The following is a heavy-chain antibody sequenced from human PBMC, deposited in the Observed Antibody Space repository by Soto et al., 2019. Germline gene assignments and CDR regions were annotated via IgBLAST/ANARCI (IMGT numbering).Heavy chain of an antibody. Sequence: SQPLSLTRTGYGGSFSGYYWSWNRQPAGKGLEWMGEFNHSGSTNYNPSLKSRVTISVDTSKNQFSLKLSSVTAADTAVYYCARGLVGNYYDSSGYNPSLFYYYYYGMDVWGQGTTVT. CDR1: GGSFSGYY. D-gene: IGHD3-22*01. J-gene: IGHJ6*02. CDR2: FNHSGST. V-gene: IGHV4-34*01. CDR3: ARGLVGNYYDSSGYNPSLFYYYYYGMDV.